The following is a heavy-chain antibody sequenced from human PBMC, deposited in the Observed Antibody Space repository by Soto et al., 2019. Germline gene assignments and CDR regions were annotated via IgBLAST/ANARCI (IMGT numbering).Heavy chain of an antibody. CDR3: ASMTTVRGTDY. CDR1: GGTFSSYT. J-gene: IGHJ4*02. Sequence: QVHLVQSVAEVKKPGSSVKVSCKASGGTFSSYTISWVRQAPGQGLEWMGRIIPILGIANYAQKFQGRVTITADKSTSTAYMELSSLRSEDTAVYYCASMTTVRGTDYWGQGTLVTVSS. V-gene: IGHV1-69*02. CDR2: IIPILGIA. D-gene: IGHD4-4*01.